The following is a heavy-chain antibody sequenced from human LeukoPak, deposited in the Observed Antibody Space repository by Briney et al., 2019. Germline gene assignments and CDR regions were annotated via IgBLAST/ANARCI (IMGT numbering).Heavy chain of an antibody. V-gene: IGHV1-24*01. CDR3: ATALGALKVVVPAFDAFDI. Sequence: ASVKVSCKVSGFTLTELSMHWVRQAPGKGLEWMGGFDPEDGETIYAQKFQGRVTMTEDTSTDTAYMELSSLRSEDTAVYYCATALGALKVVVPAFDAFDIWGQGTMVTVSS. CDR1: GFTLTELS. CDR2: FDPEDGET. J-gene: IGHJ3*02. D-gene: IGHD2-2*01.